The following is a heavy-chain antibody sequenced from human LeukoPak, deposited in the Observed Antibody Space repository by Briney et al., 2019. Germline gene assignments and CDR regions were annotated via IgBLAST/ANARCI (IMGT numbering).Heavy chain of an antibody. CDR3: ATTTVTTLYYYYYYMDV. J-gene: IGHJ6*03. Sequence: SETLSLTRAVYGGSFSGYYWSWIRQPPGKGLEWIGEINRSGSTNYNPSLKSRVTMSVDTSKNQFSLKLSSVTAADTAVYYCATTTVTTLYYYYYYMDVWGKGTTVTISS. D-gene: IGHD4-17*01. CDR1: GGSFSGYY. CDR2: INRSGST. V-gene: IGHV4-34*01.